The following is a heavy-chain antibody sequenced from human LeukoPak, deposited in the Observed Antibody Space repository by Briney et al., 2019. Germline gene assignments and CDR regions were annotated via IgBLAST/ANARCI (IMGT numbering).Heavy chain of an antibody. Sequence: GSLILSCADSGFIFSNYWMSWVRQAPGKGLEWVANMNEDGSHVYYVGSVKGRFTISRDNAKSSLYLQMNSLRAEDTAVYYCATHSGFRHDYWGQGTLVTVSS. CDR1: GFIFSNYW. D-gene: IGHD5-18*01. J-gene: IGHJ4*02. CDR2: MNEDGSHV. V-gene: IGHV3-7*01. CDR3: ATHSGFRHDY.